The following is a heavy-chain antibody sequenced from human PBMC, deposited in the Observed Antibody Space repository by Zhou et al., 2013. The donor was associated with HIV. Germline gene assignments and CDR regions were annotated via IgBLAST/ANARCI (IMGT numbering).Heavy chain of an antibody. CDR3: ARDPPXYSSGLAPADY. D-gene: IGHD6-19*01. CDR2: IIPILGIA. V-gene: IGHV1-69*04. CDR1: GGTFSSYA. Sequence: QVQLVQSGAEVKKPGSSVKVSCKASGGTFSSYAISWVRQAPGQGLEWMGRIIPILGIANYAQKFQGRVTITADKSTSTAYMELSSLRSEDTAVYYCARDPPXYSSGLAPADYWGQGTLVTVSS. J-gene: IGHJ4*02.